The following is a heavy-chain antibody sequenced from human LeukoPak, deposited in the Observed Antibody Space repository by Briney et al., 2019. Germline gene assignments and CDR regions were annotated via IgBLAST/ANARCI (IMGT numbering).Heavy chain of an antibody. J-gene: IGHJ4*02. V-gene: IGHV3-21*01. Sequence: PGGSLRLSCAASGFTFSSYSMNWVRQAPGKGLEWVSSISSSSIYIYYVDSVKGRFTISRDNSKNTLSLQMNSLRAEDTALYYCAKDSSKWSLDSWGRGTLVTVSS. D-gene: IGHD6-13*01. CDR1: GFTFSSYS. CDR3: AKDSSKWSLDS. CDR2: ISSSSIYI.